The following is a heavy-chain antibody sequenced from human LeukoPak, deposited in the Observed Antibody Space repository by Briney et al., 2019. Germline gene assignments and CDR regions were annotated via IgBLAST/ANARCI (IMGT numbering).Heavy chain of an antibody. CDR2: ISSSSSYI. CDR1: GFTFSVYN. D-gene: IGHD2-2*01. CDR3: ASVVVPAYSNGMYV. Sequence: GGSLRLSCAASGFTFSVYNMSWIRQAPGKGLEWVSYISSSSSYIYYADSVKGRFTISRDNAKNSLYLQMNSLRAEDTAVYYCASVVVPAYSNGMYVWGEGTTLSVSS. V-gene: IGHV3-11*01. J-gene: IGHJ6*01.